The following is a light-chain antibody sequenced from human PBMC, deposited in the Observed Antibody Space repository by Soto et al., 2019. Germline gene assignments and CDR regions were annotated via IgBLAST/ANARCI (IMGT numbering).Light chain of an antibody. CDR1: SSDVGSYNY. CDR3: ASYTSFNTRV. CDR2: EVT. Sequence: QSALTQPPSASGSPGQSVTISCTGTSSDVGSYNYVSWYQQYAGKAPKLILYEVTNRPSGVSDRFSGSKSGNTASLTISGLQAEDEADYYCASYTSFNTRVFGTGTKLTVL. J-gene: IGLJ1*01. V-gene: IGLV2-14*01.